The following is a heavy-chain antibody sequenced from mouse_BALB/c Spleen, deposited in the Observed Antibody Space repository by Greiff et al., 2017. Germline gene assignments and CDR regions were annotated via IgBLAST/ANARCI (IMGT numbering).Heavy chain of an antibody. CDR1: GFNIKDTY. CDR3: AVGNYGDAMDY. CDR2: IDPANGNT. Sequence: VQLQQSGAELVKPGASVKLSCTASGFNIKDTYMHWVKQRPEQGLEWIGRIDPANGNTKYDPKFQGKATITADTSSNTAYLQLSSLTSEDTAVYYCAVGNYGDAMDYWGQGTSVTVSS. V-gene: IGHV14-3*02. D-gene: IGHD2-1*01. J-gene: IGHJ4*01.